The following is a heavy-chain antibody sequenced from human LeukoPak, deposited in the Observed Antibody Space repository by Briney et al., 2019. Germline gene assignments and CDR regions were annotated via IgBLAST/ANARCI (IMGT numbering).Heavy chain of an antibody. CDR2: ISTSSSYT. Sequence: GASLKLSCTASGFTFTSYSMNWVRQAPGQGLEWISCISTSSSYTYYADSVKGRFTISRDNAKNSPYLQMNSLRAEDTAVYYCWPSSSWSFWGQGTLVTVSA. CDR3: WPSSSWSF. CDR1: GFTFTSYS. V-gene: IGHV3-21*01. J-gene: IGHJ4*02. D-gene: IGHD6-13*01.